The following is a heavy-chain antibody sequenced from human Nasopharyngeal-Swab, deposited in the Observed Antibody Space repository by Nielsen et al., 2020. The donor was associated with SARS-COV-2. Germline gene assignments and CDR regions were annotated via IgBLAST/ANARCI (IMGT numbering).Heavy chain of an antibody. Sequence: GESLKISCAASGFTFTSYAMNWVGQAPGKGLEWVSGMSGTGDNTYYADSVKGRFTISRDSSKNTLYLQMNSLRAEDTAVYYCAKDSGAGFCDGGSCFPTNHWGQGTLVTVSS. V-gene: IGHV3-23*01. CDR1: GFTFTSYA. D-gene: IGHD2-15*01. J-gene: IGHJ5*02. CDR2: MSGTGDNT. CDR3: AKDSGAGFCDGGSCFPTNH.